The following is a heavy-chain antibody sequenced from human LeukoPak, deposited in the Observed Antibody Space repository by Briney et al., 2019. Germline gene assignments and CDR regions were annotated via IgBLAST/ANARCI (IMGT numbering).Heavy chain of an antibody. CDR2: ISGSGGST. D-gene: IGHD3-22*01. V-gene: IGHV3-23*02. CDR3: AKDRRYYYDSSGYVSFDY. J-gene: IGHJ4*02. CDR1: GFTFSSYG. Sequence: GGTLRLSCAASGFTFSSYGMSWVRQAPGKGLEWVSAISGSGGSTYYGDSGKGRLTISRDNSENTVYLQMNRLRAEDTAVYYCAKDRRYYYDSSGYVSFDYWGQGTLVTVSS.